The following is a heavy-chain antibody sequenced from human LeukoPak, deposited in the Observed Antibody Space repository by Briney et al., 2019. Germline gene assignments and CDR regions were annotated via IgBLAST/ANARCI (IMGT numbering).Heavy chain of an antibody. V-gene: IGHV4-59*01. CDR2: IYYSGST. CDR1: GGSISNYY. D-gene: IGHD1-1*01. J-gene: IGHJ4*02. CDR3: AREGTTGWAF. Sequence: SETLSLTCTVSGGSISNYYWSWIRQPPGKGLEWIGYIYYSGSTKYNPSFNSRVTMSVDTSKNQISLKLSSVTAADTAVYFCAREGTTGWAFWGQGTLVTVSS.